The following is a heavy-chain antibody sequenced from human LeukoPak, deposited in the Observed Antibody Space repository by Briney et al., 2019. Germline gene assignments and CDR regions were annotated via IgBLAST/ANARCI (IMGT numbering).Heavy chain of an antibody. D-gene: IGHD6-6*01. CDR1: GGPISSGDYY. J-gene: IGHJ4*02. V-gene: IGHV4-30-4*08. CDR3: ARVPFSRTFDY. Sequence: SETLSLTCTVSGGPISSGDYYWSWIRQPPGKGLEWIGYNYYSGSTYYNPSLKSRVTISVDTSKNQFSLKLSSVTAADTAVYYCARVPFSRTFDYWGQGTLVTVSS. CDR2: NYYSGST.